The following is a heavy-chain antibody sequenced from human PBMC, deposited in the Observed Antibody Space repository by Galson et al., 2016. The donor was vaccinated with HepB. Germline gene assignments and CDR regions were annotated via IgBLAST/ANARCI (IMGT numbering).Heavy chain of an antibody. CDR2: ISSSSSYI. Sequence: SLGLSCAASGFTFSSYSMNWVRQAPGKGLEWVSCISSSSSYIYYADSVKGRFTISRDNAKNSLYLQMNSLRAEDTAVYYCARDMDYYDSSGLYSYWGQGTLVTVSS. J-gene: IGHJ4*02. CDR1: GFTFSSYS. V-gene: IGHV3-21*01. D-gene: IGHD3-22*01. CDR3: ARDMDYYDSSGLYSY.